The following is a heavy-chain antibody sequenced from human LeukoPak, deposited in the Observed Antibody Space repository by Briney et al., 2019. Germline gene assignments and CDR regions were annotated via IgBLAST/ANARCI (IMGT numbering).Heavy chain of an antibody. CDR3: AKLWTSYCSSTSCYFDY. CDR2: ISGSGGST. Sequence: GGSLRLSCAASGFTFSSCAMSWVRQAPGKGLEWVSAISGSGGSTYYADSVKGRFTISRDNSKNTLYLQMNSLRAEDTAVYYCAKLWTSYCSSTSCYFDYWSQGTLVTVSS. V-gene: IGHV3-23*01. D-gene: IGHD2-2*01. J-gene: IGHJ4*02. CDR1: GFTFSSCA.